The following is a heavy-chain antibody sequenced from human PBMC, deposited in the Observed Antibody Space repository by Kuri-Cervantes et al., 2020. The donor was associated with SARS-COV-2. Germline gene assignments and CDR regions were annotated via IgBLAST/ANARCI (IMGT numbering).Heavy chain of an antibody. D-gene: IGHD1-26*01. CDR3: ARSGSRGSYYFWFDP. V-gene: IGHV1-46*01. J-gene: IGHJ5*02. CDR2: INPSGGST. Sequence: ASVKVSCKASGYTFTSYYMHWVRQAPGQGLEWMGIINPSGGSTSYAQKFQGRVTMTRDTSISTAYMELSRLRSDDTAVYYCARSGSRGSYYFWFDPWGQGTLVTVSS. CDR1: GYTFTSYY.